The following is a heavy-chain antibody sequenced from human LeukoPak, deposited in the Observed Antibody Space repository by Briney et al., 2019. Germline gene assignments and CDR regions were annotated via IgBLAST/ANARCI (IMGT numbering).Heavy chain of an antibody. CDR1: GDSISPFY. D-gene: IGHD3-3*01. V-gene: IGHV4-59*04. CDR2: IYYSGST. CDR3: ARHGLYYDFWSGYSFDAFDI. J-gene: IGHJ3*02. Sequence: SETLSLTCVVSGDSISPFYWSWIRQPPGKGLEWIGYIYYSGSTYYNPSLKSRVTISVDTSKNQFSLKLSSVTAADTAVYYCARHGLYYDFWSGYSFDAFDIWGQGTVVTVSS.